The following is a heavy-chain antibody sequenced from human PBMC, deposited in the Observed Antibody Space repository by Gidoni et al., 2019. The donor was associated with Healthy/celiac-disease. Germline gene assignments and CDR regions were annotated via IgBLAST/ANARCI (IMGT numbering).Heavy chain of an antibody. CDR2: IYYSGST. CDR3: ARAGSIVVVPADAFDI. D-gene: IGHD2-2*01. CDR1: GGSISSGDYY. V-gene: IGHV4-30-4*01. Sequence: QVQLQESGPGLVKPSQTLSLTCTVSGGSISSGDYYWRWIRQPPGKGLEWIGYIYYSGSTYYNPSLKSRVTISVDTSKNQFSLKLSSVTAADTAVYYCARAGSIVVVPADAFDIWGQGTMVTVSS. J-gene: IGHJ3*02.